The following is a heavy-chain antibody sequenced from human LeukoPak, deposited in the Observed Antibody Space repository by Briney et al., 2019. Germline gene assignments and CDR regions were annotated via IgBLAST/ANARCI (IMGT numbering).Heavy chain of an antibody. D-gene: IGHD3-9*01. CDR1: GGSISSYY. V-gene: IGHV4-59*01. CDR3: ARGRGRYFDWFDP. J-gene: IGHJ5*02. Sequence: PSETLSLTCTVSGGSISSYYGSWIRQPPGKGLEWIGYIYYSGSTNYNPSLKSRVTISVDTSKNQFSLKVNSVTAEDTAVYYCARGRGRYFDWFDPWGQGTLVTVSS. CDR2: IYYSGST.